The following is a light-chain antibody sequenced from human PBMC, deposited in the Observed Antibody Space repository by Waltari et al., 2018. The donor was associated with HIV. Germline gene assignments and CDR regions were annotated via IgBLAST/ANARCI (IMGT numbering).Light chain of an antibody. J-gene: IGLJ3*02. CDR1: SGHSSYA. CDR2: LNSDGSH. CDR3: QTWSV. Sequence: QLVLTQSPSASASLGASVKLTCTLSSGHSSYAIAWHQQQPEKGPRYLMKLNSDGSHSKGDGIPDRFSGSSSGAERYLTISSLQSEDEADYYGQTWSVFGGGTKLTVL. V-gene: IGLV4-69*01.